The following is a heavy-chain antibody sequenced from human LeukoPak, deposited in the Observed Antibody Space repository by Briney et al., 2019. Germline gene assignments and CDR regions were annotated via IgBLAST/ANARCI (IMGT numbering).Heavy chain of an antibody. V-gene: IGHV3-33*01. Sequence: GGSLRLSCAASGFIFSSYGMHWVRQAPGKGLEWVAVIWYDGSNKYYADSVKGRFTISRDNSKNSLFLQMNSLRAEDTAVYYCARGTAGDYWGQGTLVTVSS. CDR1: GFIFSSYG. J-gene: IGHJ4*02. CDR2: IWYDGSNK. CDR3: ARGTAGDY.